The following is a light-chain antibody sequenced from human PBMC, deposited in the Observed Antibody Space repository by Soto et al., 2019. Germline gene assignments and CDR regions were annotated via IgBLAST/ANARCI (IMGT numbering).Light chain of an antibody. V-gene: IGKV3-20*01. CDR2: GAA. CDR1: QSVSSSY. CDR3: QQYGSSPRGYT. Sequence: EIVLTQSPGTLSLSPGERATLSCRASQSVSSSYLAWYQQKPGQAPRLLIYGAASRATGIPDRFSGSGPGTDFPLTISRLEPEDCAVYYCQQYGSSPRGYTFGQGTKLEIK. J-gene: IGKJ2*01.